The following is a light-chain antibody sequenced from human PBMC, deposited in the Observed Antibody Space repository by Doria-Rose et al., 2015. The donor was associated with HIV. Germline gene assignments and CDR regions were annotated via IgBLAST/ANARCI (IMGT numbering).Light chain of an antibody. CDR3: QQYHTYQRT. CDR2: AAT. CDR1: QGIRHS. J-gene: IGKJ1*01. V-gene: IGKV1-16*01. Sequence: DIHLTHSPSPLSSSVGDRVTNTFLGSQGIRHSLAWFQQKPGKAPKSLIYAATSLQSGVPSRLSGSGSGTDFTLTVSRLQPEDFATYYCQQYHTYQRTFGQGTKVESK.